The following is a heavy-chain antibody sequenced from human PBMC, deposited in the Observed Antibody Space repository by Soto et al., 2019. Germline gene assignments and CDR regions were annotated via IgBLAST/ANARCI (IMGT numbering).Heavy chain of an antibody. CDR2: ISHDGNDK. J-gene: IGHJ4*02. D-gene: IGHD3-3*01. V-gene: IGHV3-30*03. Sequence: QAQLVESGGGVVQPGKSLRLSCAASGFTFKTYGMHWLRQAPGKGLEWVAFISHDGNDKYSADSVKGRITVSRDNSKNTVYLEMNSLGREDTAVSYCARRAGSDSFWSGEAPHLDYWGQGTLVTSSS. CDR3: ARRAGSDSFWSGEAPHLDY. CDR1: GFTFKTYG.